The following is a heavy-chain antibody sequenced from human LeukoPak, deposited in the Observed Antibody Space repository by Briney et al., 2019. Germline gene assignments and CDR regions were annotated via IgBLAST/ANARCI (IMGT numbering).Heavy chain of an antibody. D-gene: IGHD4-17*01. V-gene: IGHV4-61*01. J-gene: IGHJ2*01. CDR2: IYYTGST. CDR3: ARDQHGDPRYWYFDL. Sequence: PSETLSLTCTVSGGSVSSGSYYWTWIRQPPRKGLEWIGGIYYTGSTTYNPSLKSRVTISVDTSKNQFSLKLSSVTAADTAVYYCARDQHGDPRYWYFDLWGRGTLVTVSS. CDR1: GGSVSSGSYY.